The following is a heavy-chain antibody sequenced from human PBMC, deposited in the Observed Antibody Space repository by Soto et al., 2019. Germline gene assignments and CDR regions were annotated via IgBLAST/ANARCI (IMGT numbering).Heavy chain of an antibody. V-gene: IGHV3-30*18. J-gene: IGHJ6*02. CDR1: GFTCSSYG. Sequence: GGSLRLSCAASGFTCSSYGMHWVRQAPGKGLEWVAVISYDGSNKYYADSVKGRFTISRDNSKNTLYLQMNSLRAEDTAVYYCAKDAITIFGVFTTYYYSTDLSSQGNTVIVSS. CDR3: AKDAITIFGVFTTYYYSTDL. CDR2: ISYDGSNK. D-gene: IGHD3-3*01.